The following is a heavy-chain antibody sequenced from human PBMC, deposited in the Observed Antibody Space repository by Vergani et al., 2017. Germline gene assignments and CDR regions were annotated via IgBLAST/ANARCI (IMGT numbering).Heavy chain of an antibody. D-gene: IGHD3-10*01. Sequence: EVQLLESGGGLVQPGGSLRLSCAASGFTFSSYAMSWVRQAPGKGLEWVSAISGSGGSTYYADSVKGRFTISRDNSKNTLYLQMNSLRAEDTAVYYCASGAITMVRGVIKRPYGMDVWGQGTTVTVSS. CDR1: GFTFSSYA. J-gene: IGHJ6*02. V-gene: IGHV3-23*01. CDR2: ISGSGGST. CDR3: ASGAITMVRGVIKRPYGMDV.